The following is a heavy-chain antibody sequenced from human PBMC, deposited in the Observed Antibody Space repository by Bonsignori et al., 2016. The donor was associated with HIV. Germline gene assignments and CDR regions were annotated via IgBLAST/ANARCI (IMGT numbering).Heavy chain of an antibody. V-gene: IGHV1-18*01. J-gene: IGHJ6*03. CDR1: GYTYSNYH. CDR3: ARVYSSSDPAYYFYYMDI. CDR2: ISAYNSET. Sequence: QVQLVQSGVEVKKPGASVKVSCKASGYTYSNYHISWVRQAPGQGLEWMGWISAYNSETKYAQKFQGRVTMTTDTSTSTAYMELRSLRSDDTALYYCARVYSSSDPAYYFYYMDIWGPRDPRSPSP. D-gene: IGHD6-6*01.